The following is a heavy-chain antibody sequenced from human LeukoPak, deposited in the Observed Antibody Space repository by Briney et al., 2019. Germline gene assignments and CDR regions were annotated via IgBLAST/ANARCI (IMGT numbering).Heavy chain of an antibody. Sequence: GGSLRLSCAASGFTFSSYAMSWVRQAPGKGLEWVSAISGSGGSTYYADSVKGRFTISRDNSKNTLYLQMNSLRAEDTAVYYCAKIGEAYYDSSGYWYYFDYWGLGTLVTVSS. CDR2: ISGSGGST. CDR3: AKIGEAYYDSSGYWYYFDY. D-gene: IGHD3-22*01. CDR1: GFTFSSYA. V-gene: IGHV3-23*01. J-gene: IGHJ4*02.